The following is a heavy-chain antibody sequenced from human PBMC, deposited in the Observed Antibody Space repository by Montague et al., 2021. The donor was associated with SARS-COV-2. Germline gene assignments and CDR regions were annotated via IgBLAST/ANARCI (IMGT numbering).Heavy chain of an antibody. J-gene: IGHJ2*01. CDR3: ARLTGWGLVFLVAVPRKDCYFDV. V-gene: IGHV4-34*01. D-gene: IGHD7-27*01. CDR2: KKNSGTT. Sequence: KKNSGTTNYNPSLKSRLSISVDASKNQFSLTLNSVTAADTAVYYCARLTGWGLVFLVAVPRKDCYFDVWGRGTLGTVSS.